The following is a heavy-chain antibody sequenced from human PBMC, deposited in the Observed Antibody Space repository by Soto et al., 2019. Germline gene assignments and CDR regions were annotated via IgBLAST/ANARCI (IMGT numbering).Heavy chain of an antibody. CDR1: GGSFSGYY. CDR2: INHSGST. Sequence: SETLSLTCAVYGGSFSGYYWSWIRQPPGKGLEWIGEINHSGSTNYNPSLKSRVTISVGTSKNQFSLELSSVTAADTAVYYCARAQPPGRPVTDYDSSGFDWFDPWGQGTLVTFSS. J-gene: IGHJ5*02. CDR3: ARAQPPGRPVTDYDSSGFDWFDP. D-gene: IGHD3-22*01. V-gene: IGHV4-34*01.